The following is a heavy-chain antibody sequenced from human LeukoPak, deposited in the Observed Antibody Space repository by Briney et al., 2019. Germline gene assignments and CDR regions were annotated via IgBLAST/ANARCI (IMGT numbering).Heavy chain of an antibody. CDR3: VKDGGYSGYETFGY. V-gene: IGHV3-64D*06. CDR2: ISSNGGST. Sequence: GGSLRLSCAASGFTFSRYAMHWVRQAPGKGLEYVSAISSNGGSTYYADSVKGRFTISRDNPKNTLYLQMSSLRAEDTAVYYCVKDGGYSGYETFGYWGQGTLVTVSS. D-gene: IGHD5-12*01. CDR1: GFTFSRYA. J-gene: IGHJ4*02.